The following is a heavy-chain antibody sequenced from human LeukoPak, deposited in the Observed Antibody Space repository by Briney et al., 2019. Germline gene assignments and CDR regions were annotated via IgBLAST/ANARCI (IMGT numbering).Heavy chain of an antibody. V-gene: IGHV3-48*01. D-gene: IGHD1-26*01. CDR3: ANVRHGDSGSYPYYFDY. J-gene: IGHJ4*02. CDR2: ITGNSVTR. CDR1: GFTFSDYS. Sequence: GESLRLSCAASGFTFSDYSMNWVRQAPGKGLEWVSYITGNSVTRFYADSVKGRFTISRDNVKNSLSLQMNSLRAEDTAVYYCANVRHGDSGSYPYYFDYWGQGTLVTVSS.